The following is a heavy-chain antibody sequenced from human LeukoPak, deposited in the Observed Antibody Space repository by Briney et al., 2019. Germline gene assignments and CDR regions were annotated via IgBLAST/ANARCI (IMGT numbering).Heavy chain of an antibody. CDR1: GFTFSSYV. J-gene: IGHJ4*02. V-gene: IGHV3-23*01. D-gene: IGHD1-26*01. CDR3: AKDEGGGSYLDY. CDR2: ITGSGGRT. Sequence: GGSLRLSCAASGFTFSSYVMSWVRQAPGKGLEWVSTITGSGGRTYYADSVKGRFTISRDNSKNTLYLQMNSLRAEDTAVYYCAKDEGGGSYLDYWGQGTLVTVSS.